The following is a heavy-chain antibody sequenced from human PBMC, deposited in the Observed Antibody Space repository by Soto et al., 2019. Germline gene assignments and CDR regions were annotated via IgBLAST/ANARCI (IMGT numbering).Heavy chain of an antibody. V-gene: IGHV6-1*01. J-gene: IGHJ4*02. CDR1: GDSVSSNSAA. D-gene: IGHD6-13*01. CDR3: ARTAGYSSSPDHNYFDY. Sequence: SQTLSLTCAISGDSVSSNSAAWNWIRQSPSRGLEWLGRTYYRSKWYNDYAVSVKSRITINPDTSKNQFSLQLNSVTPEDTAVYYCARTAGYSSSPDHNYFDYWGQGTLVTVSS. CDR2: TYYRSKWYN.